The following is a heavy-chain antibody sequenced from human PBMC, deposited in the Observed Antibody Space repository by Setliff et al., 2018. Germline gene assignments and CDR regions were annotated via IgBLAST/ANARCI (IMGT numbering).Heavy chain of an antibody. Sequence: PSETLSLTCSASGVDVIERLYYWSWVRQSPGKGLEWIGTRYYTGTTFYNPSLESRVAVSLDASEKNFSLNLRSVTTADTAVYYCARHFYPPDFFAHWGQGLLVTVSS. J-gene: IGHJ4*02. V-gene: IGHV4-39*01. D-gene: IGHD3-3*01. CDR1: GVDVIERLYY. CDR2: RYYTGTT. CDR3: ARHFYPPDFFAH.